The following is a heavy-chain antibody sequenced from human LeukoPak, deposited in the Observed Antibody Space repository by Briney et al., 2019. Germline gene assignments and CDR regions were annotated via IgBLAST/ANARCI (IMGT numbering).Heavy chain of an antibody. J-gene: IGHJ4*02. CDR2: IGSGSKYI. V-gene: IGHV3-21*01. CDR1: GFTFSSYG. D-gene: IGHD6-13*01. CDR3: ARGGTGHSSSWYGY. Sequence: GGSLRLSCAASGFTFSSYGMHWVRQAPGKGLEWVSSIGSGSKYIYYADSVKGRFTTSRDNAKNSLYLQMNSLRVEDTAVYYCARGGTGHSSSWYGYWGQGTLVTVSS.